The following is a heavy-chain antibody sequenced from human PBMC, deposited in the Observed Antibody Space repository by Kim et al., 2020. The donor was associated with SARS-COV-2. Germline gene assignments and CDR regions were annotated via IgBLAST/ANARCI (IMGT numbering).Heavy chain of an antibody. D-gene: IGHD5-18*01. CDR1: GGTFSSYA. CDR2: IIPIFGTA. CDR3: ARLRIIRGNSYVAYDGMDV. V-gene: IGHV1-69*13. Sequence: SVTVSCKASGGTFSSYAISWVRQAPGQGLEWMGGIIPIFGTANYAQKFQGRVTITADESTSTAYMELSSLRSEDTAVYYCARLRIIRGNSYVAYDGMDVWGQGTTVTVSS. J-gene: IGHJ6*02.